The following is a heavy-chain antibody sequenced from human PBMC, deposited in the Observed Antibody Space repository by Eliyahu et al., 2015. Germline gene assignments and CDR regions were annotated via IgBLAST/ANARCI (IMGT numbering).Heavy chain of an antibody. CDR2: ISSSSSYI. CDR3: ARPTDYGGNSNFQH. Sequence: EVQLVESGGGLVKPGGSLRLSCAASGFTFSSYSMNWVRQAPGKGLEWVSSISSSSSYIYYADSVKGRFTISRDNAKNSLYLQMNSLRAEDTAVYYCARPTDYGGNSNFQHWGQGTLVTVSS. V-gene: IGHV3-21*01. CDR1: GFTFSSYS. D-gene: IGHD4-23*01. J-gene: IGHJ1*01.